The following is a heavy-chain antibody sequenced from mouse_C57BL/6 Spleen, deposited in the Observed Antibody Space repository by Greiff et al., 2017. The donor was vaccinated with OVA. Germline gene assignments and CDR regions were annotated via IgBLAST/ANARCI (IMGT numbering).Heavy chain of an antibody. CDR3: ARKAVDNSGYRYFDY. J-gene: IGHJ2*01. Sequence: QVQLQQPGAELVKPGASVKLSCKASGYTFTSYWMQWVKQRPGQGLEWIGEIDPSDSYTNYNQKFKGKATLTVDTSSSTAYMQLSSLTSEDSAVYYCARKAVDNSGYRYFDYWGQGTTLTVSS. CDR1: GYTFTSYW. D-gene: IGHD3-2*02. CDR2: IDPSDSYT. V-gene: IGHV1-50*01.